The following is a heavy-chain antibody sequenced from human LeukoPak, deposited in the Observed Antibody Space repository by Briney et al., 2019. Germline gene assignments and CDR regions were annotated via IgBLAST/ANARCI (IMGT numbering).Heavy chain of an antibody. J-gene: IGHJ4*02. D-gene: IGHD2-2*01. Sequence: GGSLRLSCAASGFTFSSYSMSWVRQAPGKGLEWVSAISGSGGSTYYADSVKGRFTISRDNSRNTLYLQMNSLRAEDTAVYYCAKRRYCSSTSCTVSDYWGQGTLVTVSS. CDR2: ISGSGGST. V-gene: IGHV3-23*01. CDR1: GFTFSSYS. CDR3: AKRRYCSSTSCTVSDY.